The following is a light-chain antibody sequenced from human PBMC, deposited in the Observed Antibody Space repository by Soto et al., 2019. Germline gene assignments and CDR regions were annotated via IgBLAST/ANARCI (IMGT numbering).Light chain of an antibody. Sequence: DIVMTQSPATLSVSPGERATLSCRASQSVDINLAWYLQKPGQAPRLVIYGASTRATGVPARYSGSGSGTELTLTISGLQSEDSAVYFCHQYNNWPPTFGQGTKVEV. CDR3: HQYNNWPPT. CDR2: GAS. V-gene: IGKV3-15*01. CDR1: QSVDIN. J-gene: IGKJ1*01.